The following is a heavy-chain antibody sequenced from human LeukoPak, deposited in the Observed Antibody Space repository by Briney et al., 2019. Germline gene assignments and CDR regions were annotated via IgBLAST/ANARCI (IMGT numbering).Heavy chain of an antibody. Sequence: NASETLSLTCTVSGGSISSYYWSWIRQPPGKGLEWIGYIYYSGSTNYNPSLKSRVTISVDTSKNQFSLKLSSVTAADTAVYYCARLKEMVRGVKNCYYYGMDVWGQGTTVTVSS. V-gene: IGHV4-59*08. CDR3: ARLKEMVRGVKNCYYYGMDV. CDR1: GGSISSYY. CDR2: IYYSGST. J-gene: IGHJ6*02. D-gene: IGHD3-10*01.